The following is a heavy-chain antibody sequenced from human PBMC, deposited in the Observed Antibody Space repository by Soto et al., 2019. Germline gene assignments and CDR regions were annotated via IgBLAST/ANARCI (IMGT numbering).Heavy chain of an antibody. CDR1: GDSVSSNTAS. CDR2: TYFRSKWYN. V-gene: IGHV6-1*01. CDR3: AKGDNLGPKTGYAFDP. J-gene: IGHJ5*02. D-gene: IGHD5-12*01. Sequence: PSQTLSLTCAISGDSVSSNTASWNWIRQSPSGGLEWLGRTYFRSKWYNDYAVSVKSRIIINPDTSNNQFSLQLNSVTPEDTAVYLCAKGDNLGPKTGYAFDPWGQGIMVTVSS.